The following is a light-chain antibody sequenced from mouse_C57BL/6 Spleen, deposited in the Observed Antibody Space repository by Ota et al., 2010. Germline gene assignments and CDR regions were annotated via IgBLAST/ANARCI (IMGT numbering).Light chain of an antibody. CDR3: QNDYSYPPT. CDR2: ESS. J-gene: IGKJ5*01. CDR1: ESVKQVEIKRTN. Sequence: MTTVSILPEXVSRRDGHYELQVQSESVKQVEIKRTNLAWYQQKPGQPPKLLIYESSTRESGVPDRFTGSGSGTDFTLTISSVQAEDLAVYYCQNDYSYPPTFGAGDQAGAET. V-gene: IGKV8-28*01.